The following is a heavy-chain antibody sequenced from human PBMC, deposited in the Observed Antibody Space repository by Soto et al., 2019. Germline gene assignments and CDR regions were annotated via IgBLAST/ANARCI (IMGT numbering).Heavy chain of an antibody. CDR2: INPSGGST. V-gene: IGHV1-46*01. Sequence: ASVKVSCEACGYTFTSYYMHWVRQAPGQGLEWMGIINPSGGSTSYAQKFQGRVTMTRDTSTSTVYMELSSLRSEDTAVYYCARDPHDYGDRDWYFDLWGRGTLVTVSS. CDR3: ARDPHDYGDRDWYFDL. J-gene: IGHJ2*01. D-gene: IGHD4-17*01. CDR1: GYTFTSYY.